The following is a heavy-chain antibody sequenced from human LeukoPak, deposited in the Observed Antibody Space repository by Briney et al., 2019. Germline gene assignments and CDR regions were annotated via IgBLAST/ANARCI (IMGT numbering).Heavy chain of an antibody. V-gene: IGHV3-23*01. CDR1: GFTFSSFA. D-gene: IGHD1-26*01. Sequence: GGSQRLSCAASGFTFSSFAMSWARQAPGKGLVGVSGISSSGSGSNTYYADSVKGRITISRDSSKNTLFLQMNTLRAEDTAIYYCAKDRTVGASYWYFDLGGRSTLVTVSS. CDR2: ISSSGSGSNT. J-gene: IGHJ2*01. CDR3: AKDRTVGASYWYFDL.